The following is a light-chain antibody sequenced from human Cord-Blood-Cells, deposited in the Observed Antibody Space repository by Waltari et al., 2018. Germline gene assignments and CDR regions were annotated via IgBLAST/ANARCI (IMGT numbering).Light chain of an antibody. J-gene: IGLJ1*01. V-gene: IGLV3-25*02. CDR2: KDS. Sequence: SYELTQPPSVSVSPGQTARITCPGDALPKQYAYWYQQKPGQAPVLVIYKDSERPSGIPERFSGSSSGTTVTLTISGVQAEDEADYYCQSADSSGTDPVFGTGTKVTVL. CDR3: QSADSSGTDPV. CDR1: ALPKQY.